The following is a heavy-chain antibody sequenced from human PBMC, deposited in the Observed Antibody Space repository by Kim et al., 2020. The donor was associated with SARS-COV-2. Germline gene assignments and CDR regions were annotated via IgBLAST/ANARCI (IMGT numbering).Heavy chain of an antibody. Sequence: GGSLRLSCAASGFTFDDYGMSWVRQAPGKGLEWVSGSNWNGGSRGYADSVKGRVTISRDNAKNSLYLQMNSLRAEDTAVYHCARERAGSGSYWFDPWGQGTLVTVSP. J-gene: IGHJ5*02. D-gene: IGHD3-10*01. CDR2: SNWNGGSR. V-gene: IGHV3-20*01. CDR3: ARERAGSGSYWFDP. CDR1: GFTFDDYG.